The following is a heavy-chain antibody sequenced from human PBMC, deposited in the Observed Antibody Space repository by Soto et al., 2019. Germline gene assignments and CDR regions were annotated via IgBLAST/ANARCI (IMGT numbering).Heavy chain of an antibody. CDR3: ARGKLSDYVWGSYRYHFDY. J-gene: IGHJ4*02. D-gene: IGHD3-16*02. CDR1: CGSFIGYY. Sequence: TSETLSLTCAFYCGSFIGYYWSWIRQPPGKGLEWIGEINHSGSTNYNPSLKSRVTISVDTSKNQFSLKLSSVTAADTAVYYCARGKLSDYVWGSYRYHFDYWGQGTVVTVSS. CDR2: INHSGST. V-gene: IGHV4-34*01.